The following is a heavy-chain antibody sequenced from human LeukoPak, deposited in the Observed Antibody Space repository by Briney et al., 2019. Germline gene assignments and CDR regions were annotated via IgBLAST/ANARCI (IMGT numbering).Heavy chain of an antibody. CDR1: GFTFSSYA. CDR3: AKVLGSSGWEYFDY. V-gene: IGHV3-23*01. CDR2: ISGSGSST. Sequence: GGSLRLSCAASGFTFSSYATNWVRQAPGKGLEWVSTISGSGSSTYYADSVKGRFTISRDNSKNTLYLQMNSLRAEDTGVYYCAKVLGSSGWEYFDYWGQGALVTVSS. D-gene: IGHD6-19*01. J-gene: IGHJ4*02.